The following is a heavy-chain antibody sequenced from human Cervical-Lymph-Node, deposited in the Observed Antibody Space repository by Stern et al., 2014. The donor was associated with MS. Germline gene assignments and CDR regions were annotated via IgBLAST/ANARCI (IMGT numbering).Heavy chain of an antibody. J-gene: IGHJ2*01. CDR1: GYTLTELS. CDR2: FDPEDGET. V-gene: IGHV1-24*01. Sequence: DQLVESGAEVKKPGASVKVSCKVSGYTLTELSMHWVRQAPGQGLEWMGGFDPEDGETIYAQKFQGRVTMTEDTSTDTAYMELSSLRSEDTAVYYCAGMVRDDWYFDLWGRGPLVTVSS. D-gene: IGHD3-10*01. CDR3: AGMVRDDWYFDL.